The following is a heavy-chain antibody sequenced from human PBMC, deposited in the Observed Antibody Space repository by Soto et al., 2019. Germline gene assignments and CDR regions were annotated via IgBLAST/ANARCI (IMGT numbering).Heavy chain of an antibody. CDR3: ARDQLYYNDISGRPLNAFDV. D-gene: IGHD3-22*01. J-gene: IGHJ3*01. Sequence: PGGSLRLSCAASGFTFRNYGMNSVRQAPGKGLEWVSYIGIGSSTKYYADSVKGRFTISRDNAKNSLYLQMNSLRAEDTAVYYCARDQLYYNDISGRPLNAFDVWGQGTMVTVSS. CDR2: IGIGSSTK. V-gene: IGHV3-48*01. CDR1: GFTFRNYG.